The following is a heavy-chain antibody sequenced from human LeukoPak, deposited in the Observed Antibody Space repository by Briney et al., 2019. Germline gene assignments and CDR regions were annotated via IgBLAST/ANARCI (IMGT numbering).Heavy chain of an antibody. CDR3: AAALKDRYFDY. CDR1: GYTFTGYY. V-gene: IGHV1-2*04. Sequence: ASVKVSCRASGYTFTGYYMHWVRQAPGQGLEWMGWINPNSGGTNYAQKFQGWVTMTRDTSISTAYMELSRLRSDDTAVYYCAAALKDRYFDYWGQGTLVTVSS. CDR2: INPNSGGT. J-gene: IGHJ4*02. D-gene: IGHD2-15*01.